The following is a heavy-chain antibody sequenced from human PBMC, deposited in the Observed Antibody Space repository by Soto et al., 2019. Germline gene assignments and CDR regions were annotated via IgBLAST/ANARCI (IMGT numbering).Heavy chain of an antibody. Sequence: XVKVSCKASGYTFTSYAMHWVRQAPGQRLEWMGWINAGNGNTKYSQKFQGRVTITRDTSASTAYMELSSLRSEDTAVYYCARDRAAAGFFDYWGQGTLVTVSS. J-gene: IGHJ4*02. V-gene: IGHV1-3*01. D-gene: IGHD6-13*01. CDR1: GYTFTSYA. CDR2: INAGNGNT. CDR3: ARDRAAAGFFDY.